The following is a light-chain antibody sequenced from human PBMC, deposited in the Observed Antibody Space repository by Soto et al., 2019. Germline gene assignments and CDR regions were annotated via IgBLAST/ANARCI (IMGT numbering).Light chain of an antibody. CDR3: AAWDDSLNGVA. Sequence: QSALTQPPSASATPGQRVTISCFGSNSNIGSYTVNWYRQHPGTAPKLLIYSSNQRPSGVPDRFSASKSGTSASLAISGLQSADEADYYCAAWDDSLNGVAFGGGTKVTVL. J-gene: IGLJ2*01. CDR2: SSN. V-gene: IGLV1-44*01. CDR1: NSNIGSYT.